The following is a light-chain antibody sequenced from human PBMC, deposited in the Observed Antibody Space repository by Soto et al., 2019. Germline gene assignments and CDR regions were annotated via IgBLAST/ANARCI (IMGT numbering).Light chain of an antibody. CDR3: QQLNDYPLT. J-gene: IGKJ5*01. V-gene: IGKV1-9*01. CDR1: QGIGNY. Sequence: IQLTQSPSSLSASVGDRVTITCRASQGIGNYLAWYQQRPGKAPKLLIYGASTLQSSVPSRFSGSGSGTAFTLTISSLQPEVCATYYCQQLNDYPLTFGQGTRLEIK. CDR2: GAS.